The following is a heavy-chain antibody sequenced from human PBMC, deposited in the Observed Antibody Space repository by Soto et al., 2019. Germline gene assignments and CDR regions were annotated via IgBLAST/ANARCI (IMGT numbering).Heavy chain of an antibody. D-gene: IGHD2-8*01. CDR1: GYTFTSYA. V-gene: IGHV1-3*01. Sequence: ASVKVSCKASGYTFTSYAMHWVRQAPGQRLEWMGWVNAGNGNTKYSQKFQGRVTITRDTSASTAYMELSSLRSEDTAVYYCASGGTDCTNGVCHLYYYMDVWGKGTTVTVSS. J-gene: IGHJ6*03. CDR2: VNAGNGNT. CDR3: ASGGTDCTNGVCHLYYYMDV.